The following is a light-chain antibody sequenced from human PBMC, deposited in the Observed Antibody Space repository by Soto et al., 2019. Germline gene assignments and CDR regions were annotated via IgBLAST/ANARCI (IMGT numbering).Light chain of an antibody. J-gene: IGKJ1*01. V-gene: IGKV1D-12*01. CDR2: GAS. CDR1: RDISPS. Sequence: DIPVTQPPSSVSQSVGDRVPFICRAGRDISPSLAWYQQKPGKAPKLLIYGASSLQSGVPSRFSGSGSGTDFTLTISSLQPEDFATFYCQQAYTFPRTFGQGTKVEIQ. CDR3: QQAYTFPRT.